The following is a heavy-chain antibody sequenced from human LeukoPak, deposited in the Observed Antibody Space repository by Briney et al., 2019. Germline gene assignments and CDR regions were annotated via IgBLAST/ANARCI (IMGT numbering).Heavy chain of an antibody. CDR2: TNHSGST. CDR3: ARAAIAAAGDFDY. CDR1: GGSFSGYY. V-gene: IGHV4-34*01. J-gene: IGHJ4*02. Sequence: PSETLSLTCAVYGGSFSGYYWSWIRQPPGKGLEWIGETNHSGSTNYNPSLKSRVTISVDTSKNQFSLKLSSVTAADTAVYYCARAAIAAAGDFDYWGQGTLVTVSS. D-gene: IGHD6-13*01.